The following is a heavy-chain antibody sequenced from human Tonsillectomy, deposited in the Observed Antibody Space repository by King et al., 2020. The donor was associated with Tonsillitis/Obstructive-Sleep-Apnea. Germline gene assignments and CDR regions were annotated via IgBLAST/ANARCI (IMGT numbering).Heavy chain of an antibody. CDR3: ARRRVVVVPAAYYYYYYMDV. D-gene: IGHD2-2*01. CDR1: GGTFSSYA. J-gene: IGHJ6*03. CDR2: IIPIFGTA. V-gene: IGHV1-69*01. Sequence: QLVQSGAEVKKPGSSVKVSCKASGGTFSSYAISGVRQAPGQGLEWIGGIIPIFGTANYAQKFQGRVTITADESTSTAYMVLSSLRSEDTAVYYCARRRVVVVPAAYYYYYYMDVWGKGTTVTVSS.